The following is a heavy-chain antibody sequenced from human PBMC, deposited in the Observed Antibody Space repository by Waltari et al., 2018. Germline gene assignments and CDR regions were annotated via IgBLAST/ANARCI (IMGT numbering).Heavy chain of an antibody. V-gene: IGHV4-4*01. D-gene: IGHD5-18*01. CDR1: GGSISSSNW. J-gene: IGHJ4*02. CDR3: ARRGGGYGGSLDY. CDR2: IYHRGST. Sequence: QVQLQESGPGLVKPSGTLSLTCAVSGGSISSSNWWSWVRQPPGKGREGMGEIYHRGSTNYNPSLKSRVTISVDKSKNQFSRKLSSVTAADTAVYCCARRGGGYGGSLDYWGQGTLVTVSS.